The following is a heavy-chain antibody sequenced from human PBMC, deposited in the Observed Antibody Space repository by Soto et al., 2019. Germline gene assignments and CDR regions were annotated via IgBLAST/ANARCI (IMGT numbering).Heavy chain of an antibody. CDR2: ISGSGGST. J-gene: IGHJ2*01. Sequence: EVQLLESGGGLVQPGGSLRLSCAASGFTFSSYAMSWVRQAPGKGMEWVSAISGSGGSTYYADSVKGRFTISRDNYKNTLYLKMNSLRAEDTAVYYCAKDSPGYSGYDSNWYFDLWGRGTLVTVSS. CDR1: GFTFSSYA. V-gene: IGHV3-23*01. CDR3: AKDSPGYSGYDSNWYFDL. D-gene: IGHD5-12*01.